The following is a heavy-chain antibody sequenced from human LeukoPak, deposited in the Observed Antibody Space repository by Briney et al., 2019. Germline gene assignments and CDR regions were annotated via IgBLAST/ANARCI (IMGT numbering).Heavy chain of an antibody. Sequence: SGGSLRLSCAASEFTFSSYAMQWVXQAPXXGLXWVSGISASGGSTYYADSVKGRFTISRDNSKNTLYLQMNSLRAEDTAIYYCAKYVSAKGPPYGLDVWGQGTTVTVSS. D-gene: IGHD2/OR15-2a*01. V-gene: IGHV3-23*01. CDR1: EFTFSSYA. CDR2: ISASGGST. CDR3: AKYVSAKGPPYGLDV. J-gene: IGHJ6*02.